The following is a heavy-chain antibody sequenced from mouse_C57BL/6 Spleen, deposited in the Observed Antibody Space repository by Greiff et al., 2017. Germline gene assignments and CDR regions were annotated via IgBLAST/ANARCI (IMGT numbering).Heavy chain of an antibody. V-gene: IGHV1-64*01. J-gene: IGHJ3*01. CDR1: GYTFTSYW. CDR3: AREINWDEGAWFAY. D-gene: IGHD4-1*01. CDR2: IHPNSGST. Sequence: QVQLQQPGAELVKPGASVKLSCKASGYTFTSYWMHWVKQRPGQGLEWIGMIHPNSGSTNYNEKFKSKATLTVDKSSSTAYMQLSSLTSEDSAVYYCAREINWDEGAWFAYWGQGTLVTVSA.